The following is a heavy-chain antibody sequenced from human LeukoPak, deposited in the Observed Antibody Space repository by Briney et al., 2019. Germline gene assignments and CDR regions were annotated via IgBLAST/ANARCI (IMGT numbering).Heavy chain of an antibody. CDR3: ARGSLHSAYGFDY. CDR2: INSDGSTT. Sequence: GGSLRLSCAASGFPFSYSWMHWVRQAPGKGLVWVSRINSDGSTTSYADSVKGRFTIARDNAKNSVYLQMNSLRAEDTAVYYCARGSLHSAYGFDYWGQGTLVTVSS. V-gene: IGHV3-74*01. J-gene: IGHJ4*02. CDR1: GFPFSYSW. D-gene: IGHD5-12*01.